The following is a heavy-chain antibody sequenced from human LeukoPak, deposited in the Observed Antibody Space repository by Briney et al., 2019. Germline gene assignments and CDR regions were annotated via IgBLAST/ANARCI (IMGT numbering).Heavy chain of an antibody. CDR2: ISGSGGST. D-gene: IGHD3-3*01. CDR3: AKQIFGVVIIGVRFDY. V-gene: IGHV3-23*01. CDR1: GFTFSSYA. J-gene: IGHJ4*02. Sequence: GGSLRLSCAASGFTFSSYAMSWVRQAPGKGLEWVSAISGSGGSTYYADSVKGRFTISRDNSKNTLYLQMNSLRAEDTAVYYCAKQIFGVVIIGVRFDYWGQGTLVTVSS.